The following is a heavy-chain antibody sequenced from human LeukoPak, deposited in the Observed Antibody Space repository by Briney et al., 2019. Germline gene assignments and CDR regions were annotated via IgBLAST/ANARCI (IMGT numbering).Heavy chain of an antibody. J-gene: IGHJ4*02. CDR3: ARGSRSGWPRRVYFDY. V-gene: IGHV4-34*01. Sequence: PSETLSLTCAVYGGSFSGYYWSWIRQPPGKGLEWIGEINHSGSTNYNPSLKSRVTISVDTSKNQFSLKLSSVTAADTAVYYCARGSRSGWPRRVYFDYWGQGTLVTVSS. D-gene: IGHD6-19*01. CDR1: GGSFSGYY. CDR2: INHSGST.